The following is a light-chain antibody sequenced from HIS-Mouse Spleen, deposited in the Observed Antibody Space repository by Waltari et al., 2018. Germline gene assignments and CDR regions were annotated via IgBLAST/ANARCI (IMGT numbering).Light chain of an antibody. CDR1: SSDVGGYNY. Sequence: QSALTQPRSVSGSPGQSVTISCTGTSSDVGGYNYVSWYQQHPGKAPQLMIYDVSKRPYGVPDRFSGSKSGNTASLTISGLQAEDEADYYCSSYAGSYTLVFGGGTKLTVL. V-gene: IGLV2-11*01. CDR2: DVS. J-gene: IGLJ2*01. CDR3: SSYAGSYTLV.